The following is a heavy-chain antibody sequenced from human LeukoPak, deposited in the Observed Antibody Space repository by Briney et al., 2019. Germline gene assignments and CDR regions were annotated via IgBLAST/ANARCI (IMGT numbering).Heavy chain of an antibody. Sequence: GGSLRLSCAASGFTFSTYWMSWVRQAPGKGLEYVANINQDGSEKYYVDPVKGRFTVSRDNAKNSLYLQINSLRAEDTAVYYCARDPRSGSYFDYWGQGTLVTVFS. J-gene: IGHJ4*02. V-gene: IGHV3-7*01. CDR3: ARDPRSGSYFDY. D-gene: IGHD1-26*01. CDR1: GFTFSTYW. CDR2: INQDGSEK.